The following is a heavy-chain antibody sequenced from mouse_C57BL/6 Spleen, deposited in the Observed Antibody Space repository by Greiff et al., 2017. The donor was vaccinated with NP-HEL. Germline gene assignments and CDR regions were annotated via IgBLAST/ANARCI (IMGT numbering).Heavy chain of an antibody. V-gene: IGHV6-3*01. Sequence: EVHLVESGGGLVQPGGSMKLSCVASGFTFSNYWMNWVRQSPEKGLEWVAQIRLKSDNYATHYAESVKGRFTISRDDSKSSVYLQMNNLRAEDTGIYYCTAPSYYYGSRTGYFDVWGTGTTVTVSS. CDR2: IRLKSDNYAT. D-gene: IGHD1-1*01. CDR1: GFTFSNYW. J-gene: IGHJ1*03. CDR3: TAPSYYYGSRTGYFDV.